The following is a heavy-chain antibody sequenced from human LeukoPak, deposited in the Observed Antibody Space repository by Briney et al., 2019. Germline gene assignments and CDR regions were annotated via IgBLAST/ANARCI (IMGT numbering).Heavy chain of an antibody. CDR1: GFTFSTYA. Sequence: PGGSLRLFCAASGFTFSTYAMNWVRQAPGKGLEWVSAISGSGAKTYYADSVKGRFTISRDNSKNTLYLQMNSLRAEDTAVYYCARDSVSSGWYFDYWGQGTLVTVSS. J-gene: IGHJ4*02. V-gene: IGHV3-23*01. CDR2: ISGSGAKT. D-gene: IGHD6-19*01. CDR3: ARDSVSSGWYFDY.